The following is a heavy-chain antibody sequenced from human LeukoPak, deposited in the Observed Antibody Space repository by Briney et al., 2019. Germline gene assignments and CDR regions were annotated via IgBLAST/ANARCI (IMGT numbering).Heavy chain of an antibody. CDR3: ARDATQSMMPTDY. V-gene: IGHV1-46*01. CDR1: GYPFTNYY. J-gene: IGHJ4*02. CDR2: INPRGGST. Sequence: EASVTVSCKTSGYPFTNYYIHWVRQAPGQGLEWMGLINPRGGSTNYAQKFEGRVTMTSDTSTSTVYMELNSLTSDDTAIYFCARDATQSMMPTDYWGQGTLVTVSS. D-gene: IGHD2-15*01.